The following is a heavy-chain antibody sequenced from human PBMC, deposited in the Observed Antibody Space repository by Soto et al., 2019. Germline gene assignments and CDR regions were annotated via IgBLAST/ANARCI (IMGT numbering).Heavy chain of an antibody. CDR2: IQSDGSKK. CDR1: GFIFTTYG. Sequence: QVQVVESGGGVVQPGTSLTLSSVTSGFIFTTYGMHWVRQAPGKGLEWVAAIQSDGSKKYYSDSVKGRFTISRDDSRNTLYLQMNSVRAEDTAQYYCGRDLQVGVIYFDPWGQGTLVTVSS. J-gene: IGHJ5*02. CDR3: GRDLQVGVIYFDP. D-gene: IGHD1-26*01. V-gene: IGHV3-33*05.